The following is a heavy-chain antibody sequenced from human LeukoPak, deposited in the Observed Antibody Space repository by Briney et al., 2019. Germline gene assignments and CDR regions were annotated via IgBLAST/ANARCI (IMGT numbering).Heavy chain of an antibody. D-gene: IGHD1-1*01. CDR2: INPGGDNT. CDR1: GYTFTNYY. J-gene: IGHJ6*03. CDR3: ARNAYYYYYMDV. Sequence: ASVKVSCKASGYTFTNYYIHWVRQAPGQGLEWMGLINPGGDNTDYAQNFQGRVTMTRDTSISTAYMELSRLRSDDTAVYYCARNAYYYYYMDVWGKGTTVTISS. V-gene: IGHV1-46*01.